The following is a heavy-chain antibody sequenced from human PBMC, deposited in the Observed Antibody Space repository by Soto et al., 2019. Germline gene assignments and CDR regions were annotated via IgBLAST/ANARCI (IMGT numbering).Heavy chain of an antibody. CDR3: ARGSRGYSRVFAL. V-gene: IGHV4-59*01. Sequence: SETLSLTCTVSGGSISTYYWSWIRQPPGKGLEWIGYIYYSGSPNYSPSLKSRVTISLDTSKNQFSLKVNSVTAADTAVYYCARGSRGYSRVFALWGQGTLVTVSS. CDR2: IYYSGSP. J-gene: IGHJ4*02. D-gene: IGHD5-18*01. CDR1: GGSISTYY.